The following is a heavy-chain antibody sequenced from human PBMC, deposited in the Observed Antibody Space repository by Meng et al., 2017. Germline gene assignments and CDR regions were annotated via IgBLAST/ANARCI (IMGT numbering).Heavy chain of an antibody. D-gene: IGHD3-22*01. CDR1: GGSFSGYY. CDR3: ARELSTMIVPGGWFDP. CDR2: INHSGST. Sequence: SQTLSLTCAVYGGSFSGYYWSWIRQPPGKGLEWIGEINHSGSTNYNPSLKSRVTISVDTSKNQFSLKLSSVTAADTAVYYCARELSTMIVPGGWFDPWGQGTLVTASS. J-gene: IGHJ5*02. V-gene: IGHV4-34*01.